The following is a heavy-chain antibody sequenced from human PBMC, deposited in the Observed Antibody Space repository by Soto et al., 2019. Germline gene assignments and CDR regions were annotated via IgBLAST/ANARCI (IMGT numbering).Heavy chain of an antibody. D-gene: IGHD2-15*01. Sequence: SETLSLTCAVYGGSFSGYYWTWIRQPPGKGLEWIGEINHSGNTNYKPSLKSRVTISVDTSKIQFSLKLSSVTAADTAVYYCARRCSGGRCRIDYWGRGTLVTVSS. V-gene: IGHV4-34*01. CDR3: ARRCSGGRCRIDY. CDR1: GGSFSGYY. CDR2: INHSGNT. J-gene: IGHJ4*02.